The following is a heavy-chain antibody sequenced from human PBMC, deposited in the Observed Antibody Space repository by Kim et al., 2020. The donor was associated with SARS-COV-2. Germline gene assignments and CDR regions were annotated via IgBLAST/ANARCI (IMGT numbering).Heavy chain of an antibody. Sequence: SVTGRFTISRDNAKNSLYLQMNGLRDEDTAVYYCARDLGYCSGGSCFPLDYWGQGTLVTVSS. V-gene: IGHV3-48*02. CDR3: ARDLGYCSGGSCFPLDY. J-gene: IGHJ4*02. D-gene: IGHD2-15*01.